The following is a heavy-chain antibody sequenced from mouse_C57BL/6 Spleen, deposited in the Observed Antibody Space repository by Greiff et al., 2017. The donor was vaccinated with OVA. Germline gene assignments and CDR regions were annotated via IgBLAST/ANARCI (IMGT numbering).Heavy chain of an antibody. CDR3: ARSYGNYVGYFDV. D-gene: IGHD2-1*01. Sequence: EVQGVESGGGLVQPGGSLKLSCAASGFTFSDYYMYWVRQTPEKRLEWVAYISNGGGGTSYPDTVKGRSTISRDTANNTLYLQLSRLRSEDTAMYYGARSYGNYVGYFDVWGTGTTVTVSS. CDR1: GFTFSDYY. CDR2: ISNGGGGT. V-gene: IGHV5-12*01. J-gene: IGHJ1*03.